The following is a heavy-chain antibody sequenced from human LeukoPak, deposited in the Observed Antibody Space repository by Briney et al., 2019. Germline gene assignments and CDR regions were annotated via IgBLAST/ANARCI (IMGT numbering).Heavy chain of an antibody. J-gene: IGHJ4*02. CDR3: VKSGYSSSSDVDY. D-gene: IGHD5-12*01. Sequence: GGSLRLSCSVSGFTFSSYAMHWVRQAPGKGLQFLSSINSNGGSTYYADSVKGRFTTSRDNSKSKLYLQMNRLRSEDTAVYYCVKSGYSSSSDVDYWGQGTLVTVSS. CDR2: INSNGGST. V-gene: IGHV3-64D*09. CDR1: GFTFSSYA.